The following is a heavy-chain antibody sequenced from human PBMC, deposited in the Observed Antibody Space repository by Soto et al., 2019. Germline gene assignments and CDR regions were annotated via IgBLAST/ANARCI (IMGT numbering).Heavy chain of an antibody. J-gene: IGHJ6*02. CDR1: GGSISSSSYY. CDR2: IYYSGST. D-gene: IGHD1-26*01. V-gene: IGHV4-39*01. Sequence: QLQLQESGPGLVKPSETLSLTCTVSGGSISSSSYYWGWIRQPPGKGLEWIGSIYYSGSTYYNPSLKSRVTISVDTSKNQCSLKLSSVTAADTAVYYCARRGSGSYSLDYYYGMDVWGQGTTVTVSS. CDR3: ARRGSGSYSLDYYYGMDV.